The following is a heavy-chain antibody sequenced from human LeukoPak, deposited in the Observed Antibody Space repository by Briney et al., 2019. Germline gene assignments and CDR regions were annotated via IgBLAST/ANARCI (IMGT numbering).Heavy chain of an antibody. CDR3: ARLGDIVVVPAALDGQTYYMDV. CDR1: GGSFSGHY. Sequence: SETLSLTCAVYGGSFSGHYWSWIRQPPGKGLEWIGEINHSGSTNYNPSLKSRVTISVDTSKNQFSLKLSSVTAADTAVYYCARLGDIVVVPAALDGQTYYMDVWGKGTTVTVSS. J-gene: IGHJ6*03. D-gene: IGHD2-2*01. CDR2: INHSGST. V-gene: IGHV4-34*01.